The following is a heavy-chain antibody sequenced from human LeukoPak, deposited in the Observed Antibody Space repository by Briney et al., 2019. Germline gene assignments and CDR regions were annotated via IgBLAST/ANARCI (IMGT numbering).Heavy chain of an antibody. D-gene: IGHD3-10*01. J-gene: IGHJ4*02. Sequence: GGSLRLSCAASGFTVSSNYMSWVRQAPGKGLEWVSVIYSGGSTYYADSVKGRFTISRDISKNTLYLQMNSLRAEDTAVYYCARDNGSGSYCLALDYWGQGTLVTVSS. CDR2: IYSGGST. V-gene: IGHV3-66*01. CDR3: ARDNGSGSYCLALDY. CDR1: GFTVSSNY.